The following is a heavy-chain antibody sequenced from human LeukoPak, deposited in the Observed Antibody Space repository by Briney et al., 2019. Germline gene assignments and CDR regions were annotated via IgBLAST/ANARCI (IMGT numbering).Heavy chain of an antibody. Sequence: GGSLRLSCAASGFTFSSYAMSWVRQPPGKGLEWVSAISGSGGSTYYADSVKGRFTISRDNSKNTLYLQMNSLRAEDTAVYYCARVGVGAKKYFQHWGQGTLVTVSS. CDR3: ARVGVGAKKYFQH. V-gene: IGHV3-23*01. CDR2: ISGSGGST. D-gene: IGHD1-26*01. J-gene: IGHJ1*01. CDR1: GFTFSSYA.